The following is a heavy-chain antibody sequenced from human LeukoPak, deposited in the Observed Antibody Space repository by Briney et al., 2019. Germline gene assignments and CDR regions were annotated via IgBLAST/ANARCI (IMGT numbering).Heavy chain of an antibody. CDR2: ISGSGGST. CDR1: GFTFSSYA. Sequence: PGGSLRLSCAASGFTFSSYAMCWVRQAPGKGLEWVSAISGSGGSTYYADSVKGRFTISRDNSKNTLYLQMKSLRAEDTAVYYCAKDRPDFWSGYYTALDYWGQGTLVTVSS. V-gene: IGHV3-23*01. D-gene: IGHD3-3*01. CDR3: AKDRPDFWSGYYTALDY. J-gene: IGHJ4*02.